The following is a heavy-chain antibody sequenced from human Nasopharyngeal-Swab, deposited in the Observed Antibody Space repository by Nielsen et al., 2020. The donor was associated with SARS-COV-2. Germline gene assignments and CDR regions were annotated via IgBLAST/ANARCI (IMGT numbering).Heavy chain of an antibody. CDR2: ISSNGGST. J-gene: IGHJ6*02. Sequence: GGSLRLSCAAPGFTFSSYAMHWVRQAPGKGLEYVSAISSNGGSTYYADSVKGRFTISRDNSKNTLYLQMSSLRAEDTAVYYCVKARITIFGVVISSYYYYGMDVWGQGTTVTVSS. V-gene: IGHV3-64D*06. D-gene: IGHD3-3*01. CDR1: GFTFSSYA. CDR3: VKARITIFGVVISSYYYYGMDV.